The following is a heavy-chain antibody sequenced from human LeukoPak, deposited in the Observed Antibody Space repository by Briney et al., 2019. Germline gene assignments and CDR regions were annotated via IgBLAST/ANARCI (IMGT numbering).Heavy chain of an antibody. Sequence: GESLKISCAASGFTFSSYAMSWVRQAPGKGLEWVSAISGSGGSTYYADSVKGRFTISRDNSKNTLYLQMNSLRAEDTAVYYCGSTRGPSYFDYWGQGTLVTVSS. CDR1: GFTFSSYA. J-gene: IGHJ4*02. CDR3: GSTRGPSYFDY. V-gene: IGHV3-23*01. CDR2: ISGSGGST. D-gene: IGHD1-26*01.